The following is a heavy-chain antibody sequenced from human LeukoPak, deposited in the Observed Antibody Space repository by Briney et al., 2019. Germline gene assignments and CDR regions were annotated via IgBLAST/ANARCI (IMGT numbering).Heavy chain of an antibody. J-gene: IGHJ4*02. CDR3: ARGAGDTDPFDY. Sequence: QPGGSLRLSCAASGFTFSSYAMHWVRQAPGKGLEWVAVISYDGSNKYYADSVKGRFTISRDNSKNTLYLQMNSLRAEDTAVYYCARGAGDTDPFDYWGQGTLVTVSS. V-gene: IGHV3-30*01. CDR2: ISYDGSNK. CDR1: GFTFSSYA. D-gene: IGHD2-21*01.